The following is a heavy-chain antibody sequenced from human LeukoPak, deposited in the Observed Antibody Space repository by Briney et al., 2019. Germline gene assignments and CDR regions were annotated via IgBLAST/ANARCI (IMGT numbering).Heavy chain of an antibody. J-gene: IGHJ5*02. CDR1: GFTVSSHY. D-gene: IGHD1-26*01. CDR2: IYSGGST. V-gene: IGHV3-53*01. Sequence: PGGSLRLSCAASGFTVSSHYMSWVRQAPGKGLEWVSLIYSGGSTYYADSVKGRFTISRENSKNTLYLQMNSLRVEHTAVYYCARDLPSLSSGSYGGSWGQGTLVTVSS. CDR3: ARDLPSLSSGSYGGS.